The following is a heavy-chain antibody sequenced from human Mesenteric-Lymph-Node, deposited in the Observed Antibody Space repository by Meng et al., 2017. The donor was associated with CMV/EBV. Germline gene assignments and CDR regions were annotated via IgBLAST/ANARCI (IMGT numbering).Heavy chain of an antibody. Sequence: SETLSLTCTVSGGSMTNSYWSWIRLPPGKGLEWIGYIYYGGSTNPNPSLKGRVTISVDTSKNQFSLKLKSVTAADTAVYYCARGPYFGGIAARPDNYYYYYGMDVLGQGTTVTVSS. J-gene: IGHJ6*02. V-gene: IGHV4-59*01. CDR3: ARGPYFGGIAARPDNYYYYYGMDV. D-gene: IGHD6-6*01. CDR2: IYYGGST. CDR1: GGSMTNSY.